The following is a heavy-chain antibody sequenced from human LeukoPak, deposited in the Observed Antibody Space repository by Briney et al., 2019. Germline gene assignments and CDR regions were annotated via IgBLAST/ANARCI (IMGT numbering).Heavy chain of an antibody. D-gene: IGHD3-10*01. CDR2: INSDGSST. CDR3: ARFGYGSGSYYTDY. Sequence: MHWVRQAPGXGLVWVSRINSDGSSTSYADSVKGRFTISRDNAKNTLYLQMNSLRAEDTAVYYCARFGYGSGSYYTDYWGQGTLVTVSS. V-gene: IGHV3-74*01. J-gene: IGHJ4*02.